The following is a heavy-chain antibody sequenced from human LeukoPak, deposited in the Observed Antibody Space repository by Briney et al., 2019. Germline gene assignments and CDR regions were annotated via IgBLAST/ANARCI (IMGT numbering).Heavy chain of an antibody. J-gene: IGHJ6*04. V-gene: IGHV3-30*18. Sequence: PGGSLRLSCAASGFTFSSYGMHWVRQAPGKGLEWVAVISYDGSNKYYADSVKGRFTISRDNSKNTLYLQMNGLRAEDTAVYYCAKGAAADFYYYYYGMDVWGKGTTVTVSS. CDR1: GFTFSSYG. CDR2: ISYDGSNK. D-gene: IGHD6-13*01. CDR3: AKGAAADFYYYYYGMDV.